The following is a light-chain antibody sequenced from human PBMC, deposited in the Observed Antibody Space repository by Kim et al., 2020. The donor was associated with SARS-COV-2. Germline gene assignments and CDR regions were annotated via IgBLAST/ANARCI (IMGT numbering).Light chain of an antibody. V-gene: IGLV2-14*03. J-gene: IGLJ3*02. Sequence: QSALTQPASVSGSPGQSITISCTGTSSDVGRFDYVSWFQQLPGRTPKVMIFDVTERPSGVSNRFSGSKSVNTASLTISGLQADDEADYYCISFTASGTWVFGGGTQLTVL. CDR2: DVT. CDR1: SSDVGRFDY. CDR3: ISFTASGTWV.